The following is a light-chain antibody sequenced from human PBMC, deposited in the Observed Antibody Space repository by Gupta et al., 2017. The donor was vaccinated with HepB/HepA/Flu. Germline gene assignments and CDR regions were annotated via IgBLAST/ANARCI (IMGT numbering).Light chain of an antibody. Sequence: QSVLTQPPSESGAPGQRVTIACTGTISNIGVSDDLHCYQHLPGAAPKLLIYGNNNRASEVPARFSGSKSGTSASLAITGLQAEDEADYFCHSYDSSRSSLVFGTGTKVTVL. CDR1: ISNIGVSDD. J-gene: IGLJ1*01. CDR2: GNN. V-gene: IGLV1-40*01. CDR3: HSYDSSRSSLV.